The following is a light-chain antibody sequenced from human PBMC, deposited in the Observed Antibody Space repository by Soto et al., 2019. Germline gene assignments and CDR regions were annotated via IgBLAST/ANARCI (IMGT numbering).Light chain of an antibody. V-gene: IGKV3-20*01. J-gene: IGKJ1*01. CDR1: QSASSTY. CDR3: QQYGNSPCA. CDR2: DVS. Sequence: EIVLTQSPGTLSLSPGERATLSCRASQSASSTYLAWYQQKPGRAPRLLIHDVSRRVTGIPDRFSGSGSGTDFTLTISRLEPEDFAVYYCQQYGNSPCAFGQGTKVDIK.